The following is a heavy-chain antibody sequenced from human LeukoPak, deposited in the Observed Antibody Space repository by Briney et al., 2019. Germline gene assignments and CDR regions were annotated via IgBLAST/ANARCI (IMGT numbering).Heavy chain of an antibody. CDR3: ARESGGVLVDY. CDR1: GGSISSYY. D-gene: IGHD2-15*01. J-gene: IGHJ4*02. Sequence: SETLSLTCTVSGGSISSYYWSWIRQPPGKGLEWIGYIYHSGSTKYNPSLKSRVTISEDTSKNQFSLKLSSVTAADTAVYYCARESGGVLVDYWGQGTLVTVSS. V-gene: IGHV4-59*01. CDR2: IYHSGST.